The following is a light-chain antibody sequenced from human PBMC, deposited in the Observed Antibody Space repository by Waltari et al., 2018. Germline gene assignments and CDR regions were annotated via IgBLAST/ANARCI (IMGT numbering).Light chain of an antibody. CDR1: SGSIGSSY. CDR2: EDY. J-gene: IGLJ3*02. CDR3: QSYDNDNVV. Sequence: NFILTQTHSVSESPGKTVTISCTRSSGSIGSSYVQWYQQRPGSAPTPVIYEDYQRPPGVPARFSGSIDSSSNSAYVTISGLKPEDEADYYCQSYDNDNVVFGGGTRLTVL. V-gene: IGLV6-57*03.